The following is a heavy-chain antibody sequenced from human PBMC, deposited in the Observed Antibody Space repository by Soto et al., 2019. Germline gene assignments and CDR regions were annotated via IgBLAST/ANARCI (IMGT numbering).Heavy chain of an antibody. V-gene: IGHV4-59*01. J-gene: IGHJ4*02. CDR2: IYYSGGT. Sequence: SETLSLTCSVAGGSINPYYWSWVRQPPGKGLEWIGYIYYSGGTSYNPSLRSRVTISVDTSKNQFSLKLRSVTAADTAVYYCARNVDTARAYYFDYWGQGIQVTVSS. D-gene: IGHD5-18*01. CDR1: GGSINPYY. CDR3: ARNVDTARAYYFDY.